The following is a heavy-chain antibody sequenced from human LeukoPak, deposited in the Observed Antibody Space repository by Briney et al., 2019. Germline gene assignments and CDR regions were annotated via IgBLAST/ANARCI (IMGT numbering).Heavy chain of an antibody. CDR3: ARGAIFGVVNFDY. Sequence: PGGSLRLSCAASGFSFSSYWMSWVRQAPGKGLEWVANIEQDGSEKYYVDSVKGRFTISRDNAKNSLYLQMNSLRAEDTAVYYCARGAIFGVVNFDYWGQGTLVTVSS. D-gene: IGHD3-3*01. CDR1: GFSFSSYW. V-gene: IGHV3-7*04. CDR2: IEQDGSEK. J-gene: IGHJ4*02.